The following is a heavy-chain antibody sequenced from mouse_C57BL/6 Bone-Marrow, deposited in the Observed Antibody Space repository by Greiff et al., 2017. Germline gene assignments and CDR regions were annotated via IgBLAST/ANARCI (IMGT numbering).Heavy chain of an antibody. CDR1: GYTFTSYW. CDR2: IDPSDSYT. Sequence: QFQLQQPGAELVMPGASVKLSCKASGYTFTSYWMHWVKQRPGQGLEWIGEIDPSDSYTNYNQKFKGKSTLTVDKSSSTAYMQLSSLTSEDSAVYYCARWRRWYFDVWGTGTTVTVSS. CDR3: ARWRRWYFDV. J-gene: IGHJ1*03. V-gene: IGHV1-69*01.